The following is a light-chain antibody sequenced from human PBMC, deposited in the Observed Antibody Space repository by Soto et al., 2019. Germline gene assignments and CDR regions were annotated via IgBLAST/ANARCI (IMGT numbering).Light chain of an antibody. Sequence: DVVLTQSPLSLPVIFGQSASISCRSSQSLVHRDGNTYLNWFLQRPGQSPSRLISKLSNRDSGVPDRFIGSGSGADFTLNISSVEAADVGVYYCMQGSRGPYTFGQGTKLEIK. CDR3: MQGSRGPYT. CDR1: QSLVHRDGNTY. CDR2: KLS. J-gene: IGKJ2*01. V-gene: IGKV2-30*02.